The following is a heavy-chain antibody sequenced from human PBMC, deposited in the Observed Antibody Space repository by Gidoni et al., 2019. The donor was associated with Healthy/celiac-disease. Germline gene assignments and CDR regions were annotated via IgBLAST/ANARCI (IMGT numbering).Heavy chain of an antibody. J-gene: IGHJ4*02. CDR2: IIPIFGTA. CDR1: GGTFSSYA. D-gene: IGHD3-10*01. V-gene: IGHV1-69*01. CDR3: ARGGDGSGPEVGYFDY. Sequence: QVQLVQSGAEVKKPGSSVKVSGKAAGGTFSSYAISWLRQAPGQGLEWMGGIIPIFGTANYAQQFQGRVTLTADESTSTAYMELSSLRSEDTAVYYCARGGDGSGPEVGYFDYWGQGTLVTVSS.